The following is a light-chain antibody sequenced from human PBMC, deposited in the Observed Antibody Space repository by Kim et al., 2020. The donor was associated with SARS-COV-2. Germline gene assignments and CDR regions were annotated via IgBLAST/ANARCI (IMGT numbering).Light chain of an antibody. CDR1: SGHSSYA. V-gene: IGLV4-69*01. Sequence: SVKLTCTLSSGHSSYASAGHQQQPEKGPRYLMKLNSDGSHSKGDGIPDRFSGSSSGAERYLTISSLQSEYESDYYCQTWGTDIVVFGGGTQVTVL. J-gene: IGLJ2*01. CDR2: LNSDGSH. CDR3: QTWGTDIVV.